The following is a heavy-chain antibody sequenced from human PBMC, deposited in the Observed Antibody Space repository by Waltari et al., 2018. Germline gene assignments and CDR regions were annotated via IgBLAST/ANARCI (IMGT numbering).Heavy chain of an antibody. CDR1: GGSLSSGGYY. V-gene: IGHV4-31*03. D-gene: IGHD6-13*01. Sequence: QVQLQESGPGLVKPSQTLSLTCTVSGGSLSSGGYYWSWIRQHPGKGLEWIGYIYYSGSTYYNPSLKSRVTISVDTSKNQFSLKLSSVTAADTAVYYCAREGSSSWDFDYWGQGTLVTVSS. CDR3: AREGSSSWDFDY. CDR2: IYYSGST. J-gene: IGHJ4*02.